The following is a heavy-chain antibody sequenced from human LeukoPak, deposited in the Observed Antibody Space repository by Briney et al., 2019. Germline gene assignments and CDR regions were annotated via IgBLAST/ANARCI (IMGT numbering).Heavy chain of an antibody. CDR2: IIDVGDT. V-gene: IGHV3-23*01. CDR1: GFTLSEHA. CDR3: AKDYCRGGNCPLPFFDS. D-gene: IGHD2-15*01. J-gene: IGHJ4*02. Sequence: GGSLRLSCAVSGFTLSEHAMSWVRQAPGEGLEWVSGIIDVGDTYYADSVRGRFTISRDSSKNTLYLQMNSLRAEDTATYYCAKDYCRGGNCPLPFFDSWGQGTLVTVSS.